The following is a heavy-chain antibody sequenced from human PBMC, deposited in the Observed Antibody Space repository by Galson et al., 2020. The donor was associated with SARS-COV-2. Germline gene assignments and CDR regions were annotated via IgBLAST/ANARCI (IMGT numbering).Heavy chain of an antibody. CDR2: ISGSGGST. D-gene: IGHD3-3*01. CDR3: AVLEWLSLYGRDA. Sequence: GGSLRLSCAASGFIFSNYAMCWVRQAPGKGLEWVSSISGSGGSTYYADSVKGRFTISRDNSKNTLFLQMNSLRAEDTAVYYCAVLEWLSLYGRDAWGQGTRVTVS. CDR1: GFIFSNYA. V-gene: IGHV3-23*01. J-gene: IGHJ6*02.